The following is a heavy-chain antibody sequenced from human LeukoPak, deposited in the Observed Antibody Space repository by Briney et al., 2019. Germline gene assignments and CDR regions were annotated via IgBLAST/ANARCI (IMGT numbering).Heavy chain of an antibody. J-gene: IGHJ4*02. D-gene: IGHD6-6*01. Sequence: ASVKVSCKASGYTFTSYYMHWVRQALGQGLEWMGIINPSGGSTSYAQKFQGRVTMTRDTSTSTVYMELSSLRSEDTAVYYCARARTARAPFDYWGQGTLVTVSS. CDR1: GYTFTSYY. CDR3: ARARTARAPFDY. V-gene: IGHV1-46*01. CDR2: INPSGGST.